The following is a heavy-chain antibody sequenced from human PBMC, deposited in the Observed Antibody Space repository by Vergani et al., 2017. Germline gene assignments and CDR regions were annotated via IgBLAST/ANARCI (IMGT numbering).Heavy chain of an antibody. V-gene: IGHV4-39*02. CDR1: GGSISSSSYY. Sequence: QLQLQESGPGLVKPSETLSLTCTVSGGSISSSSYYWGWIRQPPGKGLEWIGSIYYSGSTYYNPSLKSRVTISVDTSKNQFSLKLSSVTAADTAVYYCARDQECSGGSCYSGFYYYGMDVWGQGTTVTVSS. CDR2: IYYSGST. J-gene: IGHJ6*02. D-gene: IGHD2-15*01. CDR3: ARDQECSGGSCYSGFYYYGMDV.